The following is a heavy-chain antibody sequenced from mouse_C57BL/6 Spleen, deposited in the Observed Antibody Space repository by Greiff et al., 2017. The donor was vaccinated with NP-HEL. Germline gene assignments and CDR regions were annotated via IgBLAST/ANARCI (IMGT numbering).Heavy chain of an antibody. CDR1: GFTFSDYY. D-gene: IGHD1-1*01. J-gene: IGHJ2*01. V-gene: IGHV5-12*01. CDR3: SRHVVATGFDY. Sequence: EVQGVESGGGLVQPGGSLKLSCAASGFTFSDYYMYWVRQTPEKRLEWVAYISNGGGSTYYPDTVKGRFTISRDNAKNTLYLQMSRLKSEDTAMYYCSRHVVATGFDYWGQGTTLTVSS. CDR2: ISNGGGST.